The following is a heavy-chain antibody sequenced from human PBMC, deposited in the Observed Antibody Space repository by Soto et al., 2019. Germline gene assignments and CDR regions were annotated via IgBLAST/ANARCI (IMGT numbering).Heavy chain of an antibody. J-gene: IGHJ6*02. D-gene: IGHD2-2*01. CDR1: GGTFSSYA. V-gene: IGHV1-69*01. CDR2: IIPIFGTA. Sequence: QVQLVQSGDEVKKPGSSVKVSCKASGGTFSSYAISWVRQAPGQGLEWMGGIIPIFGTANYAQKFQGRVTITADESTSTAYMELSSRRSEDTAVYYCGRVPTQLGDCSSTRCPYGMDVWGRGTTVPVSS. CDR3: GRVPTQLGDCSSTRCPYGMDV.